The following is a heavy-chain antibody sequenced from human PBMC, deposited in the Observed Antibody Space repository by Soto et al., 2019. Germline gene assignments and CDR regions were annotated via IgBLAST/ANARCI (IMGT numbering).Heavy chain of an antibody. D-gene: IGHD5-18*01. CDR3: ACIFSGGYGYGFYYYGMDV. Sequence: GASVKVSCKASGYTFTSYDINWVRQATGQGLEWMGWMNPNSGNTGYAQKFQGRVTMTRNTSINTAYMELSSLSSEDTAVYYCACIFSGGYGYGFYYYGMDVWGQGTTVTVSS. V-gene: IGHV1-8*01. CDR2: MNPNSGNT. CDR1: GYTFTSYD. J-gene: IGHJ6*02.